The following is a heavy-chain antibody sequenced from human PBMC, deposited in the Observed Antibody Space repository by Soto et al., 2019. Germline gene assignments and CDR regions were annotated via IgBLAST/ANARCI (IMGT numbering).Heavy chain of an antibody. V-gene: IGHV3-23*01. CDR3: AKTSNYDMLTGYYHTYLDY. CDR1: GFTFSSYA. Sequence: GGSLRLSCAASGFTFSSYAMSWVRQAPGKGLEWVSAISGSGGNTYYADSVKGRFTISRDNSKNTLYLQMNSLRAEDTAVYYCAKTSNYDMLTGYYHTYLDYWGQGTLVTVSS. J-gene: IGHJ4*02. CDR2: ISGSGGNT. D-gene: IGHD3-9*01.